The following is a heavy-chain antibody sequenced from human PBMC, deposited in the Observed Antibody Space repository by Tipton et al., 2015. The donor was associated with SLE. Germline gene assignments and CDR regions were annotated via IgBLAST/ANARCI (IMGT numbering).Heavy chain of an antibody. V-gene: IGHV3-23*01. CDR3: AKDLPKLGYCSSTSCDDAFDI. Sequence: SLRLSCAASGFTFSSYAMSWVRQAPGKGLQWVSAISDSGGSTYYADSVKGRFTISRGNSKNMLYLQMNSLRAEDTAVYYCAKDLPKLGYCSSTSCDDAFDIWGQGTMVTVSS. CDR1: GFTFSSYA. J-gene: IGHJ3*02. CDR2: ISDSGGST. D-gene: IGHD2-2*01.